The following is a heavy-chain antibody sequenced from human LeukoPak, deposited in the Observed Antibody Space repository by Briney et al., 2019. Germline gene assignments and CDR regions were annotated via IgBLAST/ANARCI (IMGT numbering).Heavy chain of an antibody. CDR1: GFTFDDYA. D-gene: IGHD5-12*01. J-gene: IGHJ6*02. CDR2: ISWNSGNI. Sequence: GGSLRLSCAASGFTFDDYAMHWVRQAPGKGLEWVSGISWNSGNIGYGDSVKGRFSISRDNAKNSLYLQMNSLRAEDTALYYCAKDQSADIVATMDYYYGMDVWGQGTTVTVSS. CDR3: AKDQSADIVATMDYYYGMDV. V-gene: IGHV3-9*01.